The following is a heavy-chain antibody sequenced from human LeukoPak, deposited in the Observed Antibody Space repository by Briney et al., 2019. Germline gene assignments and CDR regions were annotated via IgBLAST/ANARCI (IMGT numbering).Heavy chain of an antibody. J-gene: IGHJ4*02. D-gene: IGHD6-19*01. CDR2: IYYSGST. CDR3: AAESERWLVRS. Sequence: ASETLSLTCTVSGGSISSYYWSWIRQPPGKGLEWIGYIYYSGSTNYNPSLKSRVTISIDTSKNQFSLKLSSVTAADTAVYYCAAESERWLVRSWGQGTLVTVSS. CDR1: GGSISSYY. V-gene: IGHV4-59*01.